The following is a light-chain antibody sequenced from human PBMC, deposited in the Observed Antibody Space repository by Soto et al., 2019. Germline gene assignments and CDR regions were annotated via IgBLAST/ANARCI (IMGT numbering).Light chain of an antibody. Sequence: QSALTQPPSASGSPGQSVTISCTGTSSDVGGYNYVSWYQQHPGKAPKLLIYEVSKQPSGVPDRFSGSRSGNTASLTVSGLQPEDEADFYCSSYAGSNLYVFGTGTKLTFL. CDR2: EVS. CDR3: SSYAGSNLYV. V-gene: IGLV2-8*01. CDR1: SSDVGGYNY. J-gene: IGLJ1*01.